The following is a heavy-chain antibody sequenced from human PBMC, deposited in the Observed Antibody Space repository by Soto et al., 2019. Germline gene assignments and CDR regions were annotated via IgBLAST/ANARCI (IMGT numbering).Heavy chain of an antibody. J-gene: IGHJ6*03. V-gene: IGHV3-33*08. CDR2: IWYDGSNK. D-gene: IGHD3-10*01. Sequence: GGSLRLSCAASGFTFSSYSMNWVHQAPGKGLEWVAVIWYDGSNKYYADSVKGRFTISRDNSKNTLYLQMNSLRAEDTAVYYCARAVWFGESAYYMDVWGKGTTVTVSS. CDR3: ARAVWFGESAYYMDV. CDR1: GFTFSSYS.